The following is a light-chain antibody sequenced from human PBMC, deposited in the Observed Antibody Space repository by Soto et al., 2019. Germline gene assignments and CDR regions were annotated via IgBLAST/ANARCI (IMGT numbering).Light chain of an antibody. Sequence: EIVMTQSPATLSVSPGERATLFCRASHTVSSNLAWYQQRPGQAPRLLIYGASTRATGIPARCIGSGSGTDFTLAINSLRSEDLGVYYCQQYHNWYTVGQGAKVEIK. CDR3: QQYHNWYT. V-gene: IGKV3-15*01. CDR1: HTVSSN. J-gene: IGKJ2*01. CDR2: GAS.